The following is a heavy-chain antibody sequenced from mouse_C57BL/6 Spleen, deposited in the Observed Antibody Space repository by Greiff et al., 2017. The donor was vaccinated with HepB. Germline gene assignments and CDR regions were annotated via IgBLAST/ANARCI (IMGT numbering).Heavy chain of an antibody. CDR1: GFTFSDYG. CDR2: ISSGSSTI. CDR3: AREGWDVLDY. V-gene: IGHV5-17*01. Sequence: EVHLVESGGGLVKPGGSLKLSCAASGFTFSDYGMHWVRQAPEKGLEWVAYISSGSSTIYYADTVKGRFTISRDNAKNTLFLQMTSLRSEDTAMYYCAREGWDVLDYWGQGTTLTVSS. D-gene: IGHD4-1*01. J-gene: IGHJ2*01.